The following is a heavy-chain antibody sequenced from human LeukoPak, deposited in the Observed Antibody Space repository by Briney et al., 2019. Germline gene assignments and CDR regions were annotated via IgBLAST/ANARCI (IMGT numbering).Heavy chain of an antibody. CDR1: GYSFTSYW. CDR3: ARGDSGYDLRDPYYYYGMDV. J-gene: IGHJ6*02. V-gene: IGHV5-51*01. D-gene: IGHD5-12*01. CDR2: IYPGDSDT. Sequence: GESLKISCKGSGYSFTSYWIGWVRQMPGKGLEWMGIIYPGDSDTRYSPSFQGQVTISADKSIGTAYLQWSSLKASDTAMYYCARGDSGYDLRDPYYYYGMDVWGQGTTVTVSS.